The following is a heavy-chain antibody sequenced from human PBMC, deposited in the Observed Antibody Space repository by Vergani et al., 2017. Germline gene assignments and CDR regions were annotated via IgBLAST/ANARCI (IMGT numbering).Heavy chain of an antibody. CDR1: GFTFRSYS. Sequence: EVLLVESGGGLVQPGGSLRLSCAASGFTFRSYSMNWVRQAPGKGLEWVSYISSSSSTIYYADSVKGRFTISRDNAKNSLYLQMNSLRAEDTAVYYCAGGGIAAAGKKGTYYYYCMDVWGKGTTVTVSS. V-gene: IGHV3-48*01. CDR2: ISSSSSTI. J-gene: IGHJ6*03. D-gene: IGHD6-13*01. CDR3: AGGGIAAAGKKGTYYYYCMDV.